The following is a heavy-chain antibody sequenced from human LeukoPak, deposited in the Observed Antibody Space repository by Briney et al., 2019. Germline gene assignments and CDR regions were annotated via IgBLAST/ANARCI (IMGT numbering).Heavy chain of an antibody. CDR1: GFTFSSYA. D-gene: IGHD3-9*01. CDR3: VKDQGGYFGRENWFDL. CDR2: ISSNGGST. Sequence: GGSLRLSCSASGFTFSSYAMHWVRQAPGKGLEYVSAISSNGGSTYYADSVKGRFTISRDNCKNTLYLQMSSMRAEDTFVYYCVKDQGGYFGRENWFDLWGQGTLVPVSS. J-gene: IGHJ5*02. V-gene: IGHV3-64D*06.